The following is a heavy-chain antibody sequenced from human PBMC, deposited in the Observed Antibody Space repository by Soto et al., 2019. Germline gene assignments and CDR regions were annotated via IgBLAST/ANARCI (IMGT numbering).Heavy chain of an antibody. CDR2: ISYDGSNK. CDR1: GFTFSSYG. CDR3: AKAHTYYDFWQTFNYYYYYGMDV. J-gene: IGHJ6*02. Sequence: QPGGSLRLSCAASGFTFSSYGMHWVRQAPGKGLEWVAVISYDGSNKYYADSVKGRFTISRDNSKNTLYLQMNSLRAEDTAVYYCAKAHTYYDFWQTFNYYYYYGMDVWGQGTTVTVSS. V-gene: IGHV3-30*18. D-gene: IGHD3-3*01.